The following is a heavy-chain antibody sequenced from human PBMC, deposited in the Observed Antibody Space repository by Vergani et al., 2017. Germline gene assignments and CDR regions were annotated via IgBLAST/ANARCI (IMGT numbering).Heavy chain of an antibody. J-gene: IGHJ5*02. D-gene: IGHD6-19*01. CDR1: GYSISSGYY. CDR3: ASDTHSGQRADR. CDR2: IYHSGST. Sequence: QVNLQESGPGLVKPSETLSLTCAVSGYSISSGYYWGWFRQPPGKGLEWIGSIYHSGSTYYNPSLKSRVTISLDTSKKQFSLTLTSVTAADTAVYYCASDTHSGQRADRWGQGILVTVTS. V-gene: IGHV4-38-2*01.